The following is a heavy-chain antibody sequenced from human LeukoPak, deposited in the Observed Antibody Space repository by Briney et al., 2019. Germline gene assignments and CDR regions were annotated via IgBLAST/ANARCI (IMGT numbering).Heavy chain of an antibody. J-gene: IGHJ4*02. CDR1: GFTFDDYV. V-gene: IGHV3-9*01. CDR2: ISWNSGSI. Sequence: PGRSLRLSCAACGFTFDDYVMHWVRQAPGKGLEWVSGISWNSGSIGYADSVKGRFTISRDNAKNSLYLQMNSLRAEDTALYYCATGLGRWGQGTLVTVSS. D-gene: IGHD1-26*01. CDR3: ATGLGR.